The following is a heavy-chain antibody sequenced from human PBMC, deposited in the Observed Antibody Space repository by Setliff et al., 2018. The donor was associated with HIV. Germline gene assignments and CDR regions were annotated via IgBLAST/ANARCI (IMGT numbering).Heavy chain of an antibody. J-gene: IGHJ3*02. CDR2: IYSSGST. CDR3: ATSAESGFGIHWGVFNI. CDR1: GGSTCTSGYY. V-gene: IGHV4-39*01. Sequence: SETLSLTCTVSGGSTCTSGYYWGWIRQPPGKGREWIGSIYSSGSTYYNPSLKSRVTISVETSKNQFSLKLKSVTAADTAVYYCATSAESGFGIHWGVFNIWGQGTRVT. D-gene: IGHD3-10*01.